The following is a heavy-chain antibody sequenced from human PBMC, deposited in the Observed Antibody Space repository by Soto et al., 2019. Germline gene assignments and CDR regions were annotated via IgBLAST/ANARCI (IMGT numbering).Heavy chain of an antibody. D-gene: IGHD6-19*01. CDR1: GFTFTSYW. CDR3: AKDRSGIAVAGSSSDY. Sequence: PGGSLRLSCAASGFTFTSYWMSWVRQAPGKGLEWVANIKQDGSEKYYVDSVKGRFTISRDNAKNSLYLQMNSLRAEDTAVYYCAKDRSGIAVAGSSSDYWGQGTLVTVSS. J-gene: IGHJ4*02. CDR2: IKQDGSEK. V-gene: IGHV3-7*01.